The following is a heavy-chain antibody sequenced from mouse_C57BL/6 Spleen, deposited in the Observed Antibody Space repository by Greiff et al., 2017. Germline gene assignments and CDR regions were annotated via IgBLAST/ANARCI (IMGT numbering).Heavy chain of an antibody. CDR3: ARNNDEDYYAMDY. Sequence: VKLVESGPGLVQPSQSLSITCTVSGFSLTSYGVHWVRQSPGKGLEWLGVIWSGGSTDYNAAFISRLSISKDNSKSQVFFKMNSLQADDTAIYYCARNNDEDYYAMDYWGQGTSVTVSS. J-gene: IGHJ4*01. V-gene: IGHV2-2*01. CDR2: IWSGGST. CDR1: GFSLTSYG.